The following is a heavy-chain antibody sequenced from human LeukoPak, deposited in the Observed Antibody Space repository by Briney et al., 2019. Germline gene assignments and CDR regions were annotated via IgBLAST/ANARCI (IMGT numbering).Heavy chain of an antibody. CDR3: ARWARDYYGSGSYPGDY. J-gene: IGHJ4*02. CDR1: GFTFSSYE. V-gene: IGHV3-48*03. Sequence: GVSLRLSCVASGFTFSSYEMNWVRQAPGKGLEWVSYISSSGSTIYYADSVKGRFTISRDNAKNSLYLQMNSLRAEDTAVYYCARWARDYYGSGSYPGDYWGQGTLVTVSS. D-gene: IGHD3-10*01. CDR2: ISSSGSTI.